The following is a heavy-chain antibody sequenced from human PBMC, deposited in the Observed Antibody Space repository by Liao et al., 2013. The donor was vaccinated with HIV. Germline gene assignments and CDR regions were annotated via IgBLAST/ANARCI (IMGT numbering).Heavy chain of an antibody. J-gene: IGHJ3*01. CDR3: ARDRGAFRQRGPDAFEV. V-gene: IGHV4-61*02. CDR1: GGSLDSGHNY. CDR2: IFSSGKT. D-gene: IGHD3-10*01. Sequence: QVRLQESGPGVVKPSQTLSLTCTVSGGSLDSGHNYWHWLRHSAGKRPEWLGRIFSSGKTDYSPLFKGRLAMSVDTSNSQFSLTLASVTPADSGVYYCARDRGAFRQRGPDAFEVWG.